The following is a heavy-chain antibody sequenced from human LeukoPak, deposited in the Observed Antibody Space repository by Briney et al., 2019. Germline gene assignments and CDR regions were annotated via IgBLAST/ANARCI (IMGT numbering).Heavy chain of an antibody. CDR2: IYSGGST. CDR3: ARFFVNWGSAFGYFDY. J-gene: IGHJ4*02. D-gene: IGHD7-27*01. V-gene: IGHV3-53*01. Sequence: HAGGSLRLSCAASGFTVSSNYMSWVRQAPGKGLEWVSVIYSGGSTYYADSVKGRFTISRDNSKNTLYLQMNSLRAEDTAVYYCARFFVNWGSAFGYFDYWGQGTLVTVSS. CDR1: GFTVSSNY.